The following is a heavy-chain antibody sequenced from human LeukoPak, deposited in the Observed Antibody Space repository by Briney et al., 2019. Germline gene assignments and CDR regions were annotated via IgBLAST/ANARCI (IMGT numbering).Heavy chain of an antibody. Sequence: PSETLSLTCTVSGGSITSYYWSWIRQPPGKGLEWIGYIYHSGSTNYNPSLKSRVTISVDTSKNQFSLKLSSVTTADTAVYYCARAPAFSSYCGSTSCYWALYYFDYWGQGTLVTVSS. V-gene: IGHV4-59*01. D-gene: IGHD2-2*01. CDR1: GGSITSYY. J-gene: IGHJ4*02. CDR3: ARAPAFSSYCGSTSCYWALYYFDY. CDR2: IYHSGST.